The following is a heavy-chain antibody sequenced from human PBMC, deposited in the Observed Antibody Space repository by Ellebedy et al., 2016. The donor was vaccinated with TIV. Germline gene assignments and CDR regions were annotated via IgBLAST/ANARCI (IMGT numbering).Heavy chain of an antibody. CDR2: ISCSGDLM. V-gene: IGHV3-11*01. CDR3: ARLGVIAAAGASDY. Sequence: PGGSLRLSCAASGFTFSGYYMSWFRQAPGKGPEWVSYISCSGDLMYYADSVKGRFTTSRDNAENSLYLQMNSLRAEDTAVYYCARLGVIAAAGASDYWGQGTLVIVSS. CDR1: GFTFSGYY. D-gene: IGHD6-13*01. J-gene: IGHJ4*02.